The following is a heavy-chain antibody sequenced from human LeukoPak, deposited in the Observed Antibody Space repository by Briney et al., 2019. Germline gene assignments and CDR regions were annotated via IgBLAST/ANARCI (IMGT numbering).Heavy chain of an antibody. CDR2: INPDSGGT. V-gene: IGHV1-2*06. Sequence: ASVKVSCKASGYSFIGYYMHWVRQAPGQGLEWMGRINPDSGGTKYAQKFQGRVTMTRDTSISTAYMELSNLRSDDTAVYYCAGYASGWYLDYWGQGTLVTVSS. CDR1: GYSFIGYY. CDR3: AGYASGWYLDY. J-gene: IGHJ4*02. D-gene: IGHD6-19*01.